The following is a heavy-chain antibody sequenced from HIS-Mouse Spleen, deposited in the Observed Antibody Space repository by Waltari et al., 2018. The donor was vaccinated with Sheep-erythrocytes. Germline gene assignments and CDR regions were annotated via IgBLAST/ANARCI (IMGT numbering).Heavy chain of an antibody. D-gene: IGHD7-27*01. J-gene: IGHJ4*02. V-gene: IGHV4-31*03. Sequence: QLQLQESDPGLVKPAQTLSLTCTVSGGAIRSGGSYWSWSRQNPGKGLEWIGYIYSSGSTYYNPSLKSRVTISVDPSKNQFSLKLTSVTAAETAVYYCARDPLTGADYWGQGTLVTVSS. CDR2: IYSSGST. CDR1: GGAIRSGGSY. CDR3: ARDPLTGADY.